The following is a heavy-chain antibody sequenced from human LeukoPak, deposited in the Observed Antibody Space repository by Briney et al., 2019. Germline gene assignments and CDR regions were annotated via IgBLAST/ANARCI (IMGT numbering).Heavy chain of an antibody. Sequence: ETLSLTCTVSGGSISSYYWSWIRQPPGKGLEWVSAISGSGGSTYYADSVKGRFTISRDNSKNTLYLQMNSLRAEDTAVYYCAKGGSSAHMDVWGKGTTVTVSS. D-gene: IGHD2-2*01. CDR3: AKGGSSAHMDV. CDR1: GGSISSYY. CDR2: ISGSGGST. V-gene: IGHV3-23*01. J-gene: IGHJ6*03.